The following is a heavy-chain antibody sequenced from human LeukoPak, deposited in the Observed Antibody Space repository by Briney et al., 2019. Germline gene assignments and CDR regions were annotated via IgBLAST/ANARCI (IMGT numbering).Heavy chain of an antibody. CDR1: GGSISSYY. CDR3: ARGSPYDSSGNFDY. Sequence: PSETLSLTCTVSGGSISSYYWSWVRQPPGKGLEWIGYIYYSGGTNYNPSLMSRVAISVDTTKNKSSLTQRAVTTADTAVYYCARGSPYDSSGNFDYWGQGTLVTVSS. J-gene: IGHJ4*02. D-gene: IGHD3-22*01. V-gene: IGHV4-59*01. CDR2: IYYSGGT.